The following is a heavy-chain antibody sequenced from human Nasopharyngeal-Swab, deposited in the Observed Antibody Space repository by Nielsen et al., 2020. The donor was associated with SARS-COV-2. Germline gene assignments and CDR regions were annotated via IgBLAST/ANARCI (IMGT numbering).Heavy chain of an antibody. Sequence: WIRQPPGKGLEWVSSISRNSDYIHYADSVKGRFTISRDNAKNSLFLQMNSLRADDTAVYYCARGGYRDYDYAYWGQGTLVTVSS. J-gene: IGHJ4*02. CDR2: ISRNSDYI. D-gene: IGHD5-12*01. V-gene: IGHV3-21*01. CDR3: ARGGYRDYDYAY.